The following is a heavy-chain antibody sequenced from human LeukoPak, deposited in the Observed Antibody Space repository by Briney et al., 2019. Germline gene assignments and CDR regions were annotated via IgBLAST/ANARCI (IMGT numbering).Heavy chain of an antibody. J-gene: IGHJ4*02. CDR1: GFTVSSNY. CDR2: IYSGGST. D-gene: IGHD1-26*01. V-gene: IGHV3-53*01. CDR3: AKGDGRGSYSGFDY. Sequence: GGSLRLSCAASGFTVSSNYMSWVRQAPGKGLEWVSVIYSGGSTYYADSVKGRFTISRDNSKNTLYLQMNSLRAEDTAVYYCAKGDGRGSYSGFDYWGQGTLVTVSS.